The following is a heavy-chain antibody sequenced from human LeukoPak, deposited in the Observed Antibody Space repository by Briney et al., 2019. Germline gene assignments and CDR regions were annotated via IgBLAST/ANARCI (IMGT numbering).Heavy chain of an antibody. CDR1: GFTFSSYA. CDR2: ISGSGGST. J-gene: IGHJ4*02. Sequence: GGSLRLSCAASGFTFSSYAMSWVRQAPGKGLEWVSAISGSGGSTYYADSVNGRFTISRDNSKNTLYLQMNSLRAEDTAVYYCAKVVEMATIRGYFDYWGQGTLVTVSS. D-gene: IGHD5-24*01. V-gene: IGHV3-23*01. CDR3: AKVVEMATIRGYFDY.